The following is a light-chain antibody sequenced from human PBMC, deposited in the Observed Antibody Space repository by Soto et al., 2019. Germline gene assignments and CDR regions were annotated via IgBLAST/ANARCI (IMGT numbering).Light chain of an antibody. CDR1: QTISNTF. CDR2: GAS. CDR3: QQYVFSPT. V-gene: IGKV3-20*01. Sequence: EIVLTQSPGTLSLSPGERATLSCRASQTISNTFLAWYQQRPGKAPRLLIYGASGRAAGIPDRFSGSGSGTDFTLSISRLEPQYFAVYYCQQYVFSPTFGEGTKVDIK. J-gene: IGKJ4*01.